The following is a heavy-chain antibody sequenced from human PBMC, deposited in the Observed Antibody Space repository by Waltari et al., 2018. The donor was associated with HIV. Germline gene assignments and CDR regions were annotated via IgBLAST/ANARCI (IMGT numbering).Heavy chain of an antibody. CDR1: GFTFRSSW. Sequence: EVEVVESGGGLVQPGGSLRLSCAVSGFTFRSSWMSWVRQAPGKGLAGVGNINQDGRESYYVGSVEGRFTISRDNTKNLLYLQMNSLRAEDTAVYYCAREGGRDCSGGSCYIDYWGQGTLVTVSS. V-gene: IGHV3-7*01. CDR2: INQDGRES. D-gene: IGHD2-15*01. J-gene: IGHJ4*02. CDR3: AREGGRDCSGGSCYIDY.